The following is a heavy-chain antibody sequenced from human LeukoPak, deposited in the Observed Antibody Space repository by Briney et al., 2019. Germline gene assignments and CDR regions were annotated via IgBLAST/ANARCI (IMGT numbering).Heavy chain of an antibody. CDR1: GLTVSSNS. D-gene: IGHD4/OR15-4a*01. Sequence: PGGSLRLSCAASGLTVSSNSMSWVRQAPGKGLEWVSFICSGGSTYYADSVKGRFTISRDNSKNTLYLQMNSLRADDTAVYYCARRAGAYSHPYDYWGQGTLVTVSS. CDR2: ICSGGST. J-gene: IGHJ4*02. CDR3: ARRAGAYSHPYDY. V-gene: IGHV3-53*01.